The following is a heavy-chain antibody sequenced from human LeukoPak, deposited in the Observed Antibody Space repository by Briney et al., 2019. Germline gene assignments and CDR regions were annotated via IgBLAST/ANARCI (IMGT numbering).Heavy chain of an antibody. J-gene: IGHJ5*02. CDR2: ISGSGGST. V-gene: IGHV3-23*01. Sequence: PGGSLRLSCAASGFTFSSYAMSWVRQAPGKGLEWVSAISGSGGSTYYADSVKGRFTISRDNSKNTLYLQMNSLRAEDTAVYYCVKAGRYYYDSSGYYDWFDPWGQGTLVTVSS. CDR3: VKAGRYYYDSSGYYDWFDP. CDR1: GFTFSSYA. D-gene: IGHD3-22*01.